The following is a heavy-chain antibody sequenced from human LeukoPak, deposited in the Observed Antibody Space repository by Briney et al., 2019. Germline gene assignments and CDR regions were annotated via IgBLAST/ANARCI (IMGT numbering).Heavy chain of an antibody. Sequence: SETLSLTCTVSGGSISSYYWSWIRQPAGKGLEWIGYIYYSGSTNYNPSLKGRVTISVDTSKNQFSLKLSSVTAADTAVYYCARDPGGWFGEMNRFDPWGQGTLVTVSS. CDR3: ARDPGGWFGEMNRFDP. V-gene: IGHV4-59*01. CDR1: GGSISSYY. J-gene: IGHJ5*02. D-gene: IGHD3-10*01. CDR2: IYYSGST.